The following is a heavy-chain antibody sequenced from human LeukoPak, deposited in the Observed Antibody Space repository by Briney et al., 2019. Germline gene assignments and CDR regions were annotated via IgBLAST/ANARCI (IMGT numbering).Heavy chain of an antibody. CDR1: GGTFNSYA. J-gene: IGHJ6*02. D-gene: IGHD3-10*01. CDR3: ARVAPMVRGAISGYYYGMDV. V-gene: IGHV1-69*13. CDR2: IIPIFGTA. Sequence: ASVKVSCKASGGTFNSYAISWVRQAPGQGLEWMGGIIPIFGTANYAQKFQGRVTITADESTSTAYMELSSLRSEDTAVYYCARVAPMVRGAISGYYYGMDVWGQGTTVTVSS.